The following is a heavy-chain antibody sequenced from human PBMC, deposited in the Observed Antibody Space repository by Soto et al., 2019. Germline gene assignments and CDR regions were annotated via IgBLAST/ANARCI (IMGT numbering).Heavy chain of an antibody. V-gene: IGHV1-8*01. CDR2: MNPGSGDT. CDR3: ARMATFGSLNWFDP. J-gene: IGHJ5*02. D-gene: IGHD3-16*01. Sequence: SVKVSCKASGYSFTNNDVSWVRQATGQGLEWMGWMNPGSGDTGYAQKFQGRVTMTRDISIATAYMELSSLRSDDTAIYYCARMATFGSLNWFDPWGQRTLVTVSS. CDR1: GYSFTNND.